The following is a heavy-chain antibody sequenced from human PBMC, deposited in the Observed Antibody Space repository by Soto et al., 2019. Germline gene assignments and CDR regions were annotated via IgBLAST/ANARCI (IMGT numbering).Heavy chain of an antibody. V-gene: IGHV3-23*01. J-gene: IGHJ4*02. D-gene: IGHD2-21*02. Sequence: EVQLLESGGGLVQPGGSLRLSCAASGFTFSSYAMSWVRQAPGKGLEWVSAISGSGGSTYYADSVKGRFTISRDNSKNTLYLQMNSLRAEDTAVYYCAKPPSAYCGGDCYTNPFDYWGQGTLVTVSS. CDR2: ISGSGGST. CDR3: AKPPSAYCGGDCYTNPFDY. CDR1: GFTFSSYA.